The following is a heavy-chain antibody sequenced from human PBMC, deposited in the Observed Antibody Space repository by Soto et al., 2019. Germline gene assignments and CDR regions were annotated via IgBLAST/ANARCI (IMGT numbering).Heavy chain of an antibody. CDR3: VKDGLERLRVIPTDYYGMDV. V-gene: IGHV3-30*18. CDR2: ISYDGRNT. Sequence: PGGSLRLSCAASGFRFSNYGMHWVRQAPGKGLEWVALISYDGRNTYYVDSVDGRFSVSRDNSKNTVDLQMNSLRVEDTAVYYCVKDGLERLRVIPTDYYGMDVWGQGTTVTVSS. D-gene: IGHD3-16*02. CDR1: GFRFSNYG. J-gene: IGHJ6*02.